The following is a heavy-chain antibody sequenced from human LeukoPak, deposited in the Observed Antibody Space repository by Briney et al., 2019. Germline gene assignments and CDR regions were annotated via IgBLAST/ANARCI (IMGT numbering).Heavy chain of an antibody. CDR1: GFTFSSYA. CDR2: ISGSGGST. V-gene: IGHV3-23*01. CDR3: AKGSMVGVLCCFDY. J-gene: IGHJ4*02. Sequence: GGSLRLSCAASGFTFSSYAVSWVRQAPGKGLEWVSAISGSGGSTYYADSVKGRFTISRDNSKNTLYLQMNSLRAEDTAVYYCAKGSMVGVLCCFDYWGQGTLVTVSS. D-gene: IGHD3-10*01.